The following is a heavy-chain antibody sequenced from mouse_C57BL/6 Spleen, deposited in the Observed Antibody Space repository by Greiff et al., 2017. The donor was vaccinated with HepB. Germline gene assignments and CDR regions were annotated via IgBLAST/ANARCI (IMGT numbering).Heavy chain of an antibody. CDR3: ARSTYDYDVTY. Sequence: EVKLMESGGGLVQPGGSLSLSCAASGFTFTDYYMSWVRQPPGKALEWLGFIRNKANGYTTEYSASVKGRFTISRDNSQSILYLQMNALRAEDSATYYCARSTYDYDVTYWGQGTLVTVSA. V-gene: IGHV7-3*01. CDR2: IRNKANGYTT. CDR1: GFTFTDYY. D-gene: IGHD2-4*01. J-gene: IGHJ3*01.